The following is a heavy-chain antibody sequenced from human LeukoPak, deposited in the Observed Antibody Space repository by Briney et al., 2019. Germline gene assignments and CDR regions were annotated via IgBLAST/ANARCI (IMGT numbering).Heavy chain of an antibody. Sequence: GGSLRLSCAASGFTFSSYSMNWVRQAPGKGLEWVSYISSSSSTIYYADSVKGRFTISRDNAKNSLYLQMNSLRAEDTAVYYCARAQEGDYFDYWGQGTLVTVSS. V-gene: IGHV3-48*04. CDR2: ISSSSSTI. J-gene: IGHJ4*02. CDR3: ARAQEGDYFDY. CDR1: GFTFSSYS.